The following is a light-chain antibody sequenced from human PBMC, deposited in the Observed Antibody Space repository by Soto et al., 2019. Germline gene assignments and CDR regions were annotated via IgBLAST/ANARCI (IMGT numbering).Light chain of an antibody. CDR3: QQYESYSTWT. Sequence: DIQMTQSPSALSASVGDRATITCRSSQSISSWLAWYQQKPGKAPKLLIYDASTLQSGAPSRYSGSGSGTEFTLTISNLQPHDFATYYCQQYESYSTWTFGQGTKLDIK. V-gene: IGKV1-5*01. CDR2: DAS. CDR1: QSISSW. J-gene: IGKJ1*01.